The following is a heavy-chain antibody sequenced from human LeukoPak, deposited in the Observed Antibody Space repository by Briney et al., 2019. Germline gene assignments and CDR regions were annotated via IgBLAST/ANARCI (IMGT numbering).Heavy chain of an antibody. CDR3: ARDSGLTLFDY. V-gene: IGHV3-23*01. J-gene: IGHJ4*02. CDR1: GFTFSSYA. Sequence: GGSLRLSCAASGFTFSSYAMSWVRQAPGKGLEWVSAISGSGGSTYYADSVKGRFTISRDNAKNSLYLQMNSLRAEDTAVYYCARDSGLTLFDYWGQGTLVTVSS. D-gene: IGHD3/OR15-3a*01. CDR2: ISGSGGST.